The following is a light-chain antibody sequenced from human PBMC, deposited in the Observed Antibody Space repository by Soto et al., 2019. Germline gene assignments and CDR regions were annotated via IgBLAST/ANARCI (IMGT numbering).Light chain of an antibody. CDR2: GAS. V-gene: IGKV3-15*01. CDR1: QSVSSSY. CDR3: QQYNNWLIT. Sequence: IVLTQSPGTLSFSPGEIATLSCRASQSVSSSYLAWYQQKPGQAPRLLIYGASTRATGIPARFSGSGSGTEFTLTISSLQSEDFAVYYCQQYNNWLITFGQGTRLEIK. J-gene: IGKJ5*01.